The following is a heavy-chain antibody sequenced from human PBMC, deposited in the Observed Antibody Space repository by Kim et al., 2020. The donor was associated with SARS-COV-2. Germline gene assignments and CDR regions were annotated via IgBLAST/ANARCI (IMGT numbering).Heavy chain of an antibody. CDR1: GGSFSGYY. CDR3: ARGLNYYGSGNPY. V-gene: IGHV4-34*01. CDR2: INHSGST. D-gene: IGHD3-10*01. J-gene: IGHJ4*02. Sequence: SETLSLTCAVYGGSFSGYYWSWIRQPPGKGLEWIGEINHSGSTNYNPSLKSRVTISVDTSKNQFSLKLSSVTAADTAVYYCARGLNYYGSGNPYWGQGTLVTVSS.